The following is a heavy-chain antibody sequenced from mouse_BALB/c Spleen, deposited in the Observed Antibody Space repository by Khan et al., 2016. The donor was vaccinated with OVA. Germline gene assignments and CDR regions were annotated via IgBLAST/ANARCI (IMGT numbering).Heavy chain of an antibody. J-gene: IGHJ4*01. CDR2: IWSDGST. CDR1: GFSLTNYG. D-gene: IGHD2-10*01. V-gene: IGHV2-6-1*01. Sequence: VKLKESGPALVAPSQSLSITCTISGFSLTNYGVHWVRQPPGKGLEWLVVIWSDGSTTYNSALKSRLSISQDNSKSQVFLKMNSLQTDDTAMYYCARQPYYHYYIMDYWGQGTPVTVSS. CDR3: ARQPYYHYYIMDY.